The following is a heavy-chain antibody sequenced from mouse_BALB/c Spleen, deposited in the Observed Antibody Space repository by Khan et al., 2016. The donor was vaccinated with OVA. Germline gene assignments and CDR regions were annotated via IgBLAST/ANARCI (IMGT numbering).Heavy chain of an antibody. CDR3: ARDYLFPY. CDR1: GFTFSNYA. J-gene: IGHJ3*01. Sequence: DVMLVESGGGLVKPGGSLKLSCAASGFTFSNYAMSWVRQSPEKGLEWVASISSGDSAYYPDSVKGRFTISRDNARNILYLQMSSLRSEDTAMYYCARDYLFPYWGQGTLVTVSA. D-gene: IGHD1-1*01. CDR2: ISSGDSA. V-gene: IGHV5-6-5*01.